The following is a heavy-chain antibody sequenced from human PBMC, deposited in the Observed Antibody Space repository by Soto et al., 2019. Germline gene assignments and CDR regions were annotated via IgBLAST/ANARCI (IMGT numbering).Heavy chain of an antibody. CDR3: ARDDATAMVHDYYYYYGMDV. J-gene: IGHJ6*02. Sequence: GGSLRLSCAASGFTFSSYSMNWVRQAPGKGLEWVSYISSSSSTIYYADSVKGRFTISRDNAKNSLYLQMNSLRDEDTAVYYCARDDATAMVHDYYYYYGMDVWGQGTTVTVSS. CDR1: GFTFSSYS. D-gene: IGHD5-18*01. V-gene: IGHV3-48*02. CDR2: ISSSSSTI.